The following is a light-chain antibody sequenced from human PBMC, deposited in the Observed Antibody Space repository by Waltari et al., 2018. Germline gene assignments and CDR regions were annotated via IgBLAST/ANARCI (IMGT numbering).Light chain of an antibody. CDR2: DVN. CDR1: SSDVGGYNY. Sequence: QSALTQPRSVSGSPGQSVTISCTGTSSDVGGYNYVSWYQQHPGKAPNLVLYDVNEWPSGVPDRFSGSKSGNTASLTISGLRTDDEADYYCCSYAGRLTFGVGAGTSVTVL. CDR3: CSYAGRLTFG. V-gene: IGLV2-11*01. J-gene: IGLJ1*01.